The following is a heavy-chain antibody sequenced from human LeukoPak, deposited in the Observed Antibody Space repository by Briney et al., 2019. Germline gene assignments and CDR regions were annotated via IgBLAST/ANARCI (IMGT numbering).Heavy chain of an antibody. CDR3: VRDWGVFRSPFDY. J-gene: IGHJ4*02. CDR2: IAYDGNNE. V-gene: IGHV3-30*04. CDR1: GFTFSTKA. Sequence: GGSLRLSCAASGFTFSTKAMNWVRQAPGKGLEWVAVIAYDGNNENYADSVKGRFIISRDNSKNTLYLDLNSLRPEDTAIYYCVRDWGVFRSPFDYWGQGILVTVSS. D-gene: IGHD3-10*01.